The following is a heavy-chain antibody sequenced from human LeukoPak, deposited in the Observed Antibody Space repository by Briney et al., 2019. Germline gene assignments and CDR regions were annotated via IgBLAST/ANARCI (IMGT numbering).Heavy chain of an antibody. CDR1: GGSINSGSYY. V-gene: IGHV4-61*02. Sequence: SQTLSLTCTVSGGSINSGSYYWSWIRQPAGKGLEWIGRIYTSGSTNYNPSLKSRVTISVDTSKNQFSLKLSSVTAADTAVYYCARGRPQREYYYYYYYMDVWGKGTTVTISS. J-gene: IGHJ6*03. D-gene: IGHD3-10*01. CDR2: IYTSGST. CDR3: ARGRPQREYYYYYYYMDV.